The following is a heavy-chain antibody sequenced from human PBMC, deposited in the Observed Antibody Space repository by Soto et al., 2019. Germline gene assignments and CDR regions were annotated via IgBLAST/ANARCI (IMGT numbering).Heavy chain of an antibody. CDR2: ISYDGSNK. V-gene: IGHV3-30-3*01. J-gene: IGHJ4*02. D-gene: IGHD4-4*01. CDR3: ARGNDYSYYFDD. CDR1: GFTFSSYA. Sequence: GGSLRLSCAASGFTFSSYAMHWVRQAPGKGLEWVAVISYDGSNKYYADSVKGRFTISRDNSKNTLYLQMNSLRAEDTAVYYCARGNDYSYYFDDWGQGTLVTVSS.